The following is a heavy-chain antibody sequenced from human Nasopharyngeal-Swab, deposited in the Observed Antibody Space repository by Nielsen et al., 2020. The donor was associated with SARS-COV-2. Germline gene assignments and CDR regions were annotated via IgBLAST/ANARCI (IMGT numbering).Heavy chain of an antibody. CDR3: AKDDPYYDSSGYNYDYYYYMDV. V-gene: IGHV3-23*01. CDR1: GFGFSAFA. J-gene: IGHJ6*03. Sequence: GGSLRLSCAASGFGFSAFAMSWVRQAPGKALERVSAISGSGGSTYYADSVKGRFTISRDNSKNTLYLQMNSLIAEDTAAYYCAKDDPYYDSSGYNYDYYYYMDVWGKGTTVTVSS. CDR2: ISGSGGST. D-gene: IGHD3-22*01.